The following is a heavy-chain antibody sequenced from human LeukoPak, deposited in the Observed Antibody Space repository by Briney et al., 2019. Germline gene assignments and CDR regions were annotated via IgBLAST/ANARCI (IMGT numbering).Heavy chain of an antibody. J-gene: IGHJ5*02. Sequence: SETLSLTCAVYGGSFSGYYWTWIRQPPGKGLEWIGRFHTRGSTNYNPSLKSRVIISVDTSKNQFSLKLNSVTAADTAVYYCARVDGSCSGGSCPSGNWFDPWGQGTLVAVSS. D-gene: IGHD2-15*01. V-gene: IGHV4-59*10. CDR1: GGSFSGYY. CDR2: FHTRGST. CDR3: ARVDGSCSGGSCPSGNWFDP.